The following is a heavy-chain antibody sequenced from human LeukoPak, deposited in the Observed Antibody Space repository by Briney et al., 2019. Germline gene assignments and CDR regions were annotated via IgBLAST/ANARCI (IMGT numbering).Heavy chain of an antibody. CDR1: GFTFGDYA. V-gene: IGHV3-49*04. CDR2: IGSKPYGGTT. D-gene: IGHD1-26*01. J-gene: IGHJ4*02. CDR3: ARDNTGSYEY. Sequence: PGGSLRLSCSASGFTFGDYAMAWVRQAPGKGLEWVGFIGSKPYGGTTEYAASVKGRFTISRDNSKDSLYLQMNSLRTEDTALYYCARDNTGSYEYWGQGTLVTVSP.